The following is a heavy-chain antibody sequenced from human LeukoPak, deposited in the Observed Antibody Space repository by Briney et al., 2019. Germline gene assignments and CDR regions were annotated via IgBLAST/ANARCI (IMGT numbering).Heavy chain of an antibody. Sequence: SQTLSLTCAISGDGVSSNSAAWNWIRQSPSRGLEWLGRTYYKSKWYKDYAGSVNSRITINPDTSKNKFSLQLNSVTPEDTAVYYCARGGPWDLPVGKFDYWGQGTLVTVSS. CDR3: ARGGPWDLPVGKFDY. V-gene: IGHV6-1*01. D-gene: IGHD1-26*01. CDR1: GDGVSSNSAA. J-gene: IGHJ4*02. CDR2: TYYKSKWYK.